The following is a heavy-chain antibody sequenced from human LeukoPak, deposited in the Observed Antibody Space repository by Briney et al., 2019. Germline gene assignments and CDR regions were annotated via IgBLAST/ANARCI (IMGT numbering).Heavy chain of an antibody. CDR3: ARSPGLDTAVVNRP. Sequence: ASVKVSCKTSEYTFTGYYIHWVRQAPGQGLEWMGWINPNSGGTNYAQNFKGRVTMTRDTSINTAYMELGRLRSDDTAVYYCARSPGLDTAVVNRPWGQGTLITVSS. CDR1: EYTFTGYY. D-gene: IGHD5-18*01. CDR2: INPNSGGT. V-gene: IGHV1-2*02. J-gene: IGHJ5*02.